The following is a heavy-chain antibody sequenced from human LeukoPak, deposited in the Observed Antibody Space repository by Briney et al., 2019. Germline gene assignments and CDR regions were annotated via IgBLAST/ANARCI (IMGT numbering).Heavy chain of an antibody. CDR3: AKDKWDYGDFYYFAY. CDR1: GFTFSSYA. V-gene: IGHV3-23*01. D-gene: IGHD4-17*01. Sequence: GGSLRLSCAASGFTFSSYAMSWVRQAPGKGLEWVSAISGSGGSTYYADSVKGRFTISRDNSKNTLYLQMNSLRAEDTAVYYCAKDKWDYGDFYYFAYWGQGTLVTVSS. J-gene: IGHJ4*02. CDR2: ISGSGGST.